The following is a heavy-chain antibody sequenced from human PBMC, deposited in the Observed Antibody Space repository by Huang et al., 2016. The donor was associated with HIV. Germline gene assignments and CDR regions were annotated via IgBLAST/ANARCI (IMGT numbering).Heavy chain of an antibody. CDR1: GGSFRNFA. D-gene: IGHD3-22*01. Sequence: QVQLVQSGAEVTKPGSSVKVSCKASGGSFRNFAIGWVRQAPGQGLEWMGGIIPTRGTANEAQKVQGRVTIIADESTSTAYMELSSLRSEDTAVYYCATVDYYDTSGPQRGYFDNWGQGTLVTVSS. CDR3: ATVDYYDTSGPQRGYFDN. J-gene: IGHJ4*02. CDR2: IIPTRGTA. V-gene: IGHV1-69*01.